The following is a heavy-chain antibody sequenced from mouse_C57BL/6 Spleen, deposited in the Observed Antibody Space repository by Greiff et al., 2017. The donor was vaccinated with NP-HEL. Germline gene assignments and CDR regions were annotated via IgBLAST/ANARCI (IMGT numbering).Heavy chain of an antibody. Sequence: QVQLQQPGAELVRPGSSVKLSCKASGYTFTSYWMHWVKQRPIQGLEWIGNIDPSDSETHYNQKFKDKATLTVDKSSSTAYMQLSSLTSEDSAVYYCAIGGSYGRYFDYWGQGTTLTVSS. V-gene: IGHV1-52*01. J-gene: IGHJ2*01. CDR1: GYTFTSYW. CDR2: IDPSDSET. CDR3: AIGGSYGRYFDY. D-gene: IGHD1-1*02.